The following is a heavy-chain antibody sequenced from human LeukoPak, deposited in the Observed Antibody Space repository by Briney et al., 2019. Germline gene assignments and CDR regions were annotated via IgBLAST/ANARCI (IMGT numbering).Heavy chain of an antibody. CDR1: GFTFSSCG. Sequence: GGSLRLSCAASGFTFSSCGMTWVRQAPGKGLEWVSSISGSDDGTYYADSVKGRFTISRDNSKNTLYLQMNSLRAEDTAVYYCAKTIVGATEFDSWGQGTLVTVSS. D-gene: IGHD1-26*01. J-gene: IGHJ4*02. V-gene: IGHV3-23*01. CDR2: ISGSDDGT. CDR3: AKTIVGATEFDS.